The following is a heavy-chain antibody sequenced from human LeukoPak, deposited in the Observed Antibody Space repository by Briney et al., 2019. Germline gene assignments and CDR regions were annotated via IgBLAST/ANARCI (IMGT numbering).Heavy chain of an antibody. J-gene: IGHJ6*03. CDR3: AGDRKYYYHMDV. CDR2: IYYSGST. D-gene: IGHD1-14*01. V-gene: IGHV4-39*07. CDR1: GGSISSSSYY. Sequence: PSETLSLTCTVSGGSISSSSYYWGWIRQPPGKGLEWIGSIYYSGSTNYNPSLKSRVTISVDTSKNQFSLKLSSLTAADTAVYYCAGDRKYYYHMDVWGKGTTVTVSS.